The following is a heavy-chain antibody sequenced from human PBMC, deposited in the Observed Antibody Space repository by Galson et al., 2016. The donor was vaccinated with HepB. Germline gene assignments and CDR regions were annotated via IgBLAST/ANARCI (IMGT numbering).Heavy chain of an antibody. CDR2: LSYAGSIK. J-gene: IGHJ3*02. D-gene: IGHD3-10*01. Sequence: SLRLSCAGSGFRFSNYGLHGVRQAPGKGLEWVSFLSYAGSIKYYAASVKGRFTISRDNAKNAVYLQMHSLRAEDTAVYYCARPRDNYGHAIDIWGQGTMVTVSS. V-gene: IGHV3-30*03. CDR1: GFRFSNYG. CDR3: ARPRDNYGHAIDI.